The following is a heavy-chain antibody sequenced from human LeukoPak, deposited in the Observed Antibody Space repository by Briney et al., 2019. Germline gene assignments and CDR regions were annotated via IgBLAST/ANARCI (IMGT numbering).Heavy chain of an antibody. D-gene: IGHD3-3*01. CDR2: MNPNSGST. V-gene: IGHV1-8*01. Sequence: ASVKVSCQASGYGITNFDINWVRQAAGQGLEWMGWMNPNSGSTGFAQKFQGRVTMTRNTSISTAYMEISSLRSEDTAVYYCARWRVGLDVWGQGTTVTASS. CDR3: ARWRVGLDV. CDR1: GYGITNFD. J-gene: IGHJ6*02.